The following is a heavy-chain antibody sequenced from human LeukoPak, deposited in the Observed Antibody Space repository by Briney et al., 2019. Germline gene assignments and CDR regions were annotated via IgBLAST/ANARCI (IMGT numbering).Heavy chain of an antibody. CDR3: TRGKEWFGDRPLDY. D-gene: IGHD3-10*01. J-gene: IGHJ4*02. CDR1: GGSFSGYY. CDR2: INHSGST. V-gene: IGHV4-34*01. Sequence: PSETLSLTCAVYGGSFSGYYWSWIRQPPGKGLEWIGEINHSGSTNYNPSLKSRVTISVDTSKNQFSLKLNSVTAADTAVYYCTRGKEWFGDRPLDYWGQGTLVTVSS.